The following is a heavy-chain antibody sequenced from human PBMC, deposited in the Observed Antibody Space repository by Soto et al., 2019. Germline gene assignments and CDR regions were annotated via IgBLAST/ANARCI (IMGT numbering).Heavy chain of an antibody. CDR2: IIPILGIA. D-gene: IGHD1-26*01. CDR1: GCTFSSYT. J-gene: IGHJ3*02. CDR3: ASWDPGLDAFDI. Sequence: SVKVSCKASGCTFSSYTISWVRQAPGQGLEWMGRIIPILGIANYAQKFQGRVTITADKSTSTAYMELSSLRSEDTAVYYCASWDPGLDAFDIWGQGTMVTVSS. V-gene: IGHV1-69*02.